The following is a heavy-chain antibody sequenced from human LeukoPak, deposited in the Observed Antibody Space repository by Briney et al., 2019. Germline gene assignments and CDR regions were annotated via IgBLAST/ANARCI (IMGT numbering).Heavy chain of an antibody. D-gene: IGHD1-26*01. J-gene: IGHJ4*02. V-gene: IGHV3-30*02. CDR1: GFSFSSYG. CDR2: IRHDGSDK. CDR3: ARLMVGQAGVGATHFDF. Sequence: GGSLRLSCAASGFSFSSYGMHSVRHAPDKGLEWLTFIRHDGSDKYYADSVKGRFTISRDNSKNTLYLQIDSLRVEDTAVYYCARLMVGQAGVGATHFDFWGQGTLVAVSS.